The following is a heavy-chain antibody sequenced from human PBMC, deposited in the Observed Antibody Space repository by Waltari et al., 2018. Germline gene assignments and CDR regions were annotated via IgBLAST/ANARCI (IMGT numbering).Heavy chain of an antibody. J-gene: IGHJ5*02. CDR3: ARDPPGMATIGS. Sequence: EAQLVESGGGLIHPGGSLRTSCAVSGFTVGNNYMSWVRQAPGKGLWWVSVIYSGGSTNYADSVGGRFTISRDNSKNTLFLEMNSLTAEDTAVYYCARDPPGMATIGSWGQGTLVTVSS. V-gene: IGHV3-53*01. CDR1: GFTVGNNY. CDR2: IYSGGST. D-gene: IGHD5-12*01.